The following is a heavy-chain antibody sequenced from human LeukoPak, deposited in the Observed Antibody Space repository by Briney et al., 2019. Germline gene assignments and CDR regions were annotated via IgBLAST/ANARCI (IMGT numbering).Heavy chain of an antibody. V-gene: IGHV3-64*01. CDR1: GFTFSSYA. CDR2: ISSNGGST. Sequence: PGGSLRLSCAASGFTFSSYAMHWVRQAPGKGLEYVSAISSNGGSTYYANSVKGRFTISRDNSKNTLYLQMGSLRAEDMAVYYCARERQWLGGIFDYWGQGTLVTVSS. CDR3: ARERQWLGGIFDY. J-gene: IGHJ4*02. D-gene: IGHD6-19*01.